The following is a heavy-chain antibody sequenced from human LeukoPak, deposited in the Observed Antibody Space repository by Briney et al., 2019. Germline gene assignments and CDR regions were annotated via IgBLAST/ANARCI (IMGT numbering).Heavy chain of an antibody. Sequence: ASVKVSCKASGYTFTGKFMHWVRQAPGQGLEWMGWIDPNSGGTDYAQKFRGRVTMTRDTSTSTAYTDLSRLISDDTAVYYCARDREGLAYFDYWGQGTLVTVSS. CDR3: ARDREGLAYFDY. J-gene: IGHJ4*02. CDR1: GYTFTGKF. CDR2: IDPNSGGT. V-gene: IGHV1-2*02. D-gene: IGHD3/OR15-3a*01.